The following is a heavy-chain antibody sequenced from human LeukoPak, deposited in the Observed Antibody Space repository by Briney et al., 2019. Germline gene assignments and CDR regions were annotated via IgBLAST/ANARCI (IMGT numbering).Heavy chain of an antibody. CDR3: ARGATHYYYYYMDV. Sequence: SETLSLTCTVSGGSISSSSYYWSWIRQPPGKGLEWIGYIYYSGSTNYNPSLKSRVTMSVDTSKNQFSLKLSSVTAADTAVYYCARGATHYYYYYMDVWGKGTTVTISS. V-gene: IGHV4-61*01. CDR1: GGSISSSSYY. J-gene: IGHJ6*03. CDR2: IYYSGST. D-gene: IGHD1-26*01.